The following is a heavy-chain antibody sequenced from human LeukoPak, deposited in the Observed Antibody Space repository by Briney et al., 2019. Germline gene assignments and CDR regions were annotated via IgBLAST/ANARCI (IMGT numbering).Heavy chain of an antibody. CDR1: GFTFSKAW. D-gene: IGHD1-26*01. J-gene: IGHJ3*02. V-gene: IGHV3-15*01. Sequence: GGSLRLSCAASGFTFSKAWMSWVRQAPGKGLEWIGRIKSKTDGGTTDYAAPVKGRFTLSRDDSKNTLFLQMDSLRTEDTALYYCTTDSPGVVGATNAFDIWAKGQCSPSLQ. CDR2: IKSKTDGGTT. CDR3: TTDSPGVVGATNAFDI.